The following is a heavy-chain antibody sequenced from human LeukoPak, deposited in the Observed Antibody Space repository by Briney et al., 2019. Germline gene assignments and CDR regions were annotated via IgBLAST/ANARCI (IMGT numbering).Heavy chain of an antibody. V-gene: IGHV3-7*01. CDR3: ARESIVVVPTTMDDASDI. J-gene: IGHJ3*02. Sequence: GESLRLSCGASGFTFSSHWMTWVRQAPGEGLEFVANIKEDGSENNYADSVKGRFTVSRDNAKNSLYLQMHSLRVEDTAVYYCARESIVVVPTTMDDASDIWGQGTMVTVSS. CDR2: IKEDGSEN. CDR1: GFTFSSHW. D-gene: IGHD2-2*01.